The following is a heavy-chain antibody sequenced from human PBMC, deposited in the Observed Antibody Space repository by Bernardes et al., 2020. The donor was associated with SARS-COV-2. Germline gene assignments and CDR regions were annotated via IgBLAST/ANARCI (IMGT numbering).Heavy chain of an antibody. CDR1: GFTFSSYG. D-gene: IGHD6-13*01. CDR2: IWYDGSNK. CDR3: ARDIPPSSSWTADDAFDI. J-gene: IGHJ3*02. Sequence: GGSLSPSCAASGFTFSSYGMHWVRPAPGKGLEWVAVIWYDGSNKYYADSVKGRFTISRDNSKNTLYLQMNSLRAEDTAVYYCARDIPPSSSWTADDAFDIWGQGTMVTVSS. V-gene: IGHV3-33*01.